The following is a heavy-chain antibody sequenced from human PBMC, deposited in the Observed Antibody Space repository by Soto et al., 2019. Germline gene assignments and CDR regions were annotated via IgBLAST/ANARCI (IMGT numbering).Heavy chain of an antibody. CDR3: ARGPMVRGGTPRNFDY. CDR2: IYHSGST. J-gene: IGHJ4*02. Sequence: QLQLQESGSGLVKPSQTLSLTCAVSGGSISSGGYSWSWIRQPPGKGLEWIGYIYHSGSTYYNPSLQSRVTISVDRSKNQFSLKLSSLTAADTAVYYCARGPMVRGGTPRNFDYWGQGTLVTVSS. D-gene: IGHD3-10*01. V-gene: IGHV4-30-2*01. CDR1: GGSISSGGYS.